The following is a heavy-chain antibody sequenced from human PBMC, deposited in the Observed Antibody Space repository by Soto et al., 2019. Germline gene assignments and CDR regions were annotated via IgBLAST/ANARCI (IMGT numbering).Heavy chain of an antibody. Sequence: EVQLVESGGGLAQPGGSLRLSCAASGFTFSGYEMNWVRQAPGKGLEWVSYIDSSGNTIDYADSVKGRFTISRDNAKNSLYLQMNSLRAEDTAIYYCARVGPAADFDHWGQGTQVTVPS. CDR2: IDSSGNTI. CDR1: GFTFSGYE. D-gene: IGHD6-13*01. V-gene: IGHV3-48*03. J-gene: IGHJ4*02. CDR3: ARVGPAADFDH.